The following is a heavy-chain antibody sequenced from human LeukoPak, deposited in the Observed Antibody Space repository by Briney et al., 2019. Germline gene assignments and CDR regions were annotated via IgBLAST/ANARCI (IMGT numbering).Heavy chain of an antibody. CDR1: GFIFSRYW. CDR3: ARGISGPHYFDY. CDR2: IKQDGSEK. D-gene: IGHD3-10*01. V-gene: IGHV3-7*03. J-gene: IGHJ4*02. Sequence: GGSQGLSCAASGFIFSRYWMIWVRQAPGKGLEWVANIKQDGSEKYYVDSVKGRFTISRDNAKNSLYLQMNSLRAEDTALYYCARGISGPHYFDYWGQGTLVTASS.